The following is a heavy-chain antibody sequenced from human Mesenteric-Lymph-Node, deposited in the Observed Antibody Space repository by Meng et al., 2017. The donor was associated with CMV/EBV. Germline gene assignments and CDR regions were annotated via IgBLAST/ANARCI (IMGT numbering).Heavy chain of an antibody. CDR1: GLTFSTYS. CDR3: ATHDYGNYEGTDY. V-gene: IGHV3-21*01. J-gene: IGHJ4*02. CDR2: ISSGSDFK. Sequence: GESLKISCVTSGLTFSTYSMKWVRQSPGKGLEWVSSISSGSDFKYYADSVEGRFTISRDNAKNSLFLQMNSLRAEDTAVYYCATHDYGNYEGTDYWGRGTLVTVSS. D-gene: IGHD4-11*01.